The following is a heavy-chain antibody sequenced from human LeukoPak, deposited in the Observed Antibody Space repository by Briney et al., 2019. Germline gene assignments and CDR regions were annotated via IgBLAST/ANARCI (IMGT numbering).Heavy chain of an antibody. CDR3: AKEGVYCTNGVCSLDAFDI. Sequence: GRSLRLSCAASGFTFDDYAMHWVRQAPGKGLEWVSGISWNSGSIGYADSVKGRFTISRDNAKNSLYLQMNSLRAEDTALYYCAKEGVYCTNGVCSLDAFDIRGQGTMVTVSS. D-gene: IGHD2-8*01. V-gene: IGHV3-9*01. J-gene: IGHJ3*02. CDR1: GFTFDDYA. CDR2: ISWNSGSI.